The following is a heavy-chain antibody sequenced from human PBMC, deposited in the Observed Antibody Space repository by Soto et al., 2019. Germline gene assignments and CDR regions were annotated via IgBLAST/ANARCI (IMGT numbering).Heavy chain of an antibody. D-gene: IGHD3-3*01. V-gene: IGHV4-4*02. J-gene: IGHJ6*02. Sequence: TSETLSLTCAPSGDSPDSDTWWTWVRQPPGKGLEWLGEISHSGTTNYNPSLKSRVTISVDKSKNQFSLKLSSVTAADTAVYYCARVGVLRFLEWSGYGMDVWGQGTTVTVSS. CDR1: GDSPDSDTW. CDR3: ARVGVLRFLEWSGYGMDV. CDR2: ISHSGTT.